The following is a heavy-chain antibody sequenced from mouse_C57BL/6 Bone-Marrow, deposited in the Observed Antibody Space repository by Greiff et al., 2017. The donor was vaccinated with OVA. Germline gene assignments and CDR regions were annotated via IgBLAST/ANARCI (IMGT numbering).Heavy chain of an antibody. CDR3: ARARNYDFDY. J-gene: IGHJ2*01. CDR2: INPNNGGT. D-gene: IGHD2-1*01. CDR1: GYTFTDYY. V-gene: IGHV1-26*01. Sequence: EVQLQQSGPELVKPGASVKISCKASGYTFTDYYMNWVKQSHGKSLEWIGDINPNNGGTSYNQKFKGKATLTVDKSSSTAYMELRSLTSEDSAVYYCARARNYDFDYWGQGTTLTVSS.